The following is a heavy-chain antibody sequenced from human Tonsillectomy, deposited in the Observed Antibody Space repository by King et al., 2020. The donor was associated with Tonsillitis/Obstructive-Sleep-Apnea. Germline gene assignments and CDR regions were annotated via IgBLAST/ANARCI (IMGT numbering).Heavy chain of an antibody. Sequence: VQLVQSGGGVVQTGRSLRLSCAASGFTFSSYGMHWVRQAPGKGLEWVAVIWYDGSNKYYADSVKGRVTISRDNSKNTLYLQMNSLRAEDTAVYYCARDLNWNNALDYWGQGTLVTVSS. CDR1: GFTFSSYG. CDR3: ARDLNWNNALDY. J-gene: IGHJ4*02. V-gene: IGHV3-33*01. CDR2: IWYDGSNK. D-gene: IGHD1/OR15-1a*01.